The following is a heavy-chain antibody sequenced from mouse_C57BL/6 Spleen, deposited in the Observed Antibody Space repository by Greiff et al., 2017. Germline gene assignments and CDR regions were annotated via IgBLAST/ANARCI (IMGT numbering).Heavy chain of an antibody. CDR3: ARGTAQAFDY. D-gene: IGHD3-2*02. Sequence: QLQQPGAELVMPGASVKLSCKASGYTFTSYWMHWVKQRPGQGLEWIGEIDPSDSYTNYNQKFKGKSTLTVDKSSSTAYMQLSSLTSEDSAVYYCARGTAQAFDYWGQGTTLTVAS. J-gene: IGHJ2*01. CDR1: GYTFTSYW. V-gene: IGHV1-69*01. CDR2: IDPSDSYT.